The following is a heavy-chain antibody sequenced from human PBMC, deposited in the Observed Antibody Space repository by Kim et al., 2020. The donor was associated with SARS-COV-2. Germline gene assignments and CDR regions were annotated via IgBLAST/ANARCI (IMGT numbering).Heavy chain of an antibody. J-gene: IGHJ4*02. V-gene: IGHV3-30*01. CDR2: K. CDR3: ASFGGIAAPGY. Sequence: KYYAASVNGRFTISGDNAKNTLYMQMNSLRAEDTAVYYCASFGGIAAPGYWGQGTLVTVSS. D-gene: IGHD6-13*01.